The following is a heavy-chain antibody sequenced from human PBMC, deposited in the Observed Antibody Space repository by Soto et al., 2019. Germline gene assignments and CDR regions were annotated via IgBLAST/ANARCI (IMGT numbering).Heavy chain of an antibody. CDR1: GFTFSSFG. V-gene: IGHV3-30*03. CDR3: ARERSVVATTRDFDY. J-gene: IGHJ4*02. CDR2: ASYDGSYK. D-gene: IGHD5-12*01. Sequence: QVQLVESGGGVVQPGRSLRLSCAASGFTFSSFGMHWVRQAPGKGLEWVAVASYDGSYKYYADSVKGRFTISRDNSKNTLYLQITSLRAEDTAVYYCARERSVVATTRDFDYWGQGTLVTVSS.